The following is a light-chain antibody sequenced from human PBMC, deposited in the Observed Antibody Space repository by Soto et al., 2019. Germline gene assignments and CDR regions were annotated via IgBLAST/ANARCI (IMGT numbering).Light chain of an antibody. CDR1: QSMTIN. CDR2: GAS. CDR3: QQYHHWPVT. Sequence: ILLTQSPDTLSVSPGERVTLSCRASQSMTINLAWYQHTPGQSPRLLISGASSGATGLPSRFSGSGSGTDFTLTINSLQSEDAAVYYCQQYHHWPVTFGGGTKVDIK. V-gene: IGKV3-15*01. J-gene: IGKJ4*01.